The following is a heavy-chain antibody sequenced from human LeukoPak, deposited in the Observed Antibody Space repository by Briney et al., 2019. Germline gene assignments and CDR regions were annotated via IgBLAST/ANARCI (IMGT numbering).Heavy chain of an antibody. CDR3: ASTYYYDSSGYYLDAFDI. CDR2: MSPNSGNT. D-gene: IGHD3-22*01. J-gene: IGHJ3*02. Sequence: GASVKVSCKASGYTFTSYDINWVRQATGQGLEWMGWMSPNSGNTGYAQKFQGRVTMTRNTSISTAYMELSSLRSEDTAVYYCASTYYYDSSGYYLDAFDIWGQGTMVTVSS. CDR1: GYTFTSYD. V-gene: IGHV1-8*01.